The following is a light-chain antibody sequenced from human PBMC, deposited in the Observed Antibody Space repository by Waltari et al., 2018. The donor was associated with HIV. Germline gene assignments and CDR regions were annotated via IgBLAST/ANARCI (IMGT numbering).Light chain of an antibody. J-gene: IGKJ4*01. CDR1: QSLLHSNGYNY. V-gene: IGKV2-28*01. Sequence: DIAMTQSPLSLPVTPGDPASISCMSSQSLLHSNGYNYLDWYLQKPGQSPQLLIYLGSNRASGVSDRFSGSGSGTDFTLKISRVESDDVGLYYCMQALQTPLTFGGGTKVEIK. CDR2: LGS. CDR3: MQALQTPLT.